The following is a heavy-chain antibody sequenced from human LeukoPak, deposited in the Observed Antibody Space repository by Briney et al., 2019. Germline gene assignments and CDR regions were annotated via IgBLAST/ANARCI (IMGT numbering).Heavy chain of an antibody. CDR1: GGSFSGYY. Sequence: SETLSLTCAVYGGSFSGYYWSWIRQPPGKGLEWIGEINHSGSANYNPSLKSRVTISVDTSKNQFSLKLSSVTAADTAVYYCARVTGYMIEDYFDYWGQGTLVTVSS. D-gene: IGHD3-22*01. CDR2: INHSGSA. CDR3: ARVTGYMIEDYFDY. J-gene: IGHJ4*02. V-gene: IGHV4-34*01.